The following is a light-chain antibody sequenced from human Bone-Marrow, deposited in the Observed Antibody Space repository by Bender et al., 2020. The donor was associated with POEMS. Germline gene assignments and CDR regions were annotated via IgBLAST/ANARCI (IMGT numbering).Light chain of an antibody. J-gene: IGLJ3*02. CDR2: GYN. CDR3: QSYDNSLGGWV. V-gene: IGLV1-40*01. CDR1: SIGTKS. Sequence: VLTQPPSVSVAPGKTVSITCGGDSIGTKSVHWYQHLPGTAPKLLIYGYNNRPSGVPDRFSGSKSGTSASLAITGLQAEDEGDYYCQSYDNSLGGWVFGGGTKLTVL.